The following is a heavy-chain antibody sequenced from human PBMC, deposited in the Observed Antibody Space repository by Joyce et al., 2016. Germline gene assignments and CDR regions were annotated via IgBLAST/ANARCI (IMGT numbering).Heavy chain of an antibody. V-gene: IGHV1-69*01. D-gene: IGHD2-2*01. Sequence: QVQLVQSGAEVKKPGSSVKVSCKASGSTFSNYAFSWVRQAPGQGLEWMGGIIPISHTPNYAQNCQGRVTITADESTSTVYMELSSLRFDDTAVYYCARETGPAWYQSRYDYWGQGTLVTVSS. CDR1: GSTFSNYA. CDR3: ARETGPAWYQSRYDY. CDR2: IIPISHTP. J-gene: IGHJ4*02.